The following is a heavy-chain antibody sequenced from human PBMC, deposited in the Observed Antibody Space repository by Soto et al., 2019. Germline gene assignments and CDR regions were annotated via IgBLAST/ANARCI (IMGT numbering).Heavy chain of an antibody. V-gene: IGHV1-69*13. CDR3: ARDQGASSGYYLHYFDY. CDR1: GGTFSTYA. CDR2: IIPVLGTA. Sequence: ASVKVSCKSSGGTFSTYAISWLRQAPGQGLEWMGGIIPVLGTANYAQKFQGRVTITADESTSTVHMELGSLRSDDTAVYYCARDQGASSGYYLHYFDYWGQGTLVTVSS. J-gene: IGHJ4*01. D-gene: IGHD3-22*01.